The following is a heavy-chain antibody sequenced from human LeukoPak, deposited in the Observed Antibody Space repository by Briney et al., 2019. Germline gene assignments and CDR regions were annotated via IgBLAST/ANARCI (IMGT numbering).Heavy chain of an antibody. D-gene: IGHD2-2*01. J-gene: IGHJ4*02. CDR2: VRSDGDIK. Sequence: GGSLRLSCAASGFTFSTYWMSWVRQAPGKGLEWVAFVRSDGDIKYYADSVKGRFTNSRDNSRTTLYLQMNSLRAEDTAVYHCAKDLPAAYFDYWGQGTLVTVSS. V-gene: IGHV3-30*02. CDR3: AKDLPAAYFDY. CDR1: GFTFSTYW.